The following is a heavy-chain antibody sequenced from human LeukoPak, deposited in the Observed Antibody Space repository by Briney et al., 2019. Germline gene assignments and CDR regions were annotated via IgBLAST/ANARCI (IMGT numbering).Heavy chain of an antibody. CDR2: INHSGST. CDR1: GGSFSGYY. CDR3: ARELTGIAAAGTGPSYGDYAY. D-gene: IGHD6-13*01. Sequence: SETLSLTCAVYGGSFSGYYWSWIRQPPGKGLGWIGEINHSGSTNYNPSLKSRVTISVDTFKNQFSLKLSSVTAADTAVYYCARELTGIAAAGTGPSYGDYAYWGQGTLVTVSS. J-gene: IGHJ4*02. V-gene: IGHV4-34*01.